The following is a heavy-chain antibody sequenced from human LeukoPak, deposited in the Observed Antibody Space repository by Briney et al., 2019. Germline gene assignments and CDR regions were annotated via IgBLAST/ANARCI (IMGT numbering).Heavy chain of an antibody. V-gene: IGHV3-30*03. CDR3: ARDRAWNYFDY. J-gene: IGHJ4*02. CDR2: ISNDGSRK. D-gene: IGHD3-3*01. Sequence: PGRSLRLSCAPSGFTFSRHGMHWVRQAPGKGLEWVAIISNDGSRKYYAHSVEGRFTISRDKSKNTLYLQMDSLRAEDTAVYYCARDRAWNYFDYWGQGTLVTVSS. CDR1: GFTFSRHG.